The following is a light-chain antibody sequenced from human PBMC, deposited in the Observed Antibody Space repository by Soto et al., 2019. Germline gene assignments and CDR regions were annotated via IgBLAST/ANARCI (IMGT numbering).Light chain of an antibody. CDR1: SSDVGGYDY. J-gene: IGLJ1*01. CDR2: EVS. Sequence: QSVLTQPASVSGSPGQSITISCTGTSSDVGGYDYVSWYQQQSGKAPKLIIYEVSSRPSGVSNRFSGSKSSNTASLTISGLQADDEADYYCDSFTSSRAYVFGVGTKLTVL. CDR3: DSFTSSRAYV. V-gene: IGLV2-14*01.